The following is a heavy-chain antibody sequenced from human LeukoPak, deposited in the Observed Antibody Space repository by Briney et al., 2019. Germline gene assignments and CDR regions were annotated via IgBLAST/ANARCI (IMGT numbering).Heavy chain of an antibody. J-gene: IGHJ4*02. D-gene: IGHD3-22*01. CDR2: IYHSGST. CDR3: ARDGTDYDSSGYQVGH. CDR1: GGSISSYY. Sequence: SETLSLTCTVSGGSISSYYWSWIRQPPGKGLEWIGYIYHSGSTYYNPSLKSRVTISVDRSKNQFSLKLSSVTAADTAVYYCARDGTDYDSSGYQVGHWGQGTLVTVSS. V-gene: IGHV4-59*12.